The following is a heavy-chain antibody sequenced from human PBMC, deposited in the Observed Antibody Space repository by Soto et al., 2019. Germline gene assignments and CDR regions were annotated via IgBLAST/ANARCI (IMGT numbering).Heavy chain of an antibody. J-gene: IGHJ4*02. V-gene: IGHV1-2*02. CDR2: INPNSGGT. CDR3: VLGGLETGYYRDMDY. Sequence: QVQLVQSGAEVKKPGASVKVSCKASGYTFTGYYMHWVRQAPGQGLEWMGWINPNSGGTKYPQKFQGRVTMTRDTSITTVYMSLTGLKSDDTAVYFCVLGGLETGYYRDMDYWGQGTLVSVSS. D-gene: IGHD3-9*01. CDR1: GYTFTGYY.